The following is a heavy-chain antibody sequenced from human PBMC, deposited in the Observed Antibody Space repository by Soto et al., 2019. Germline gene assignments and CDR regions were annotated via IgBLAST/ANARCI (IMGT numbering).Heavy chain of an antibody. CDR2: IWYDGSNK. CDR1: GFTFSSYG. Sequence: QVQLVESGGGVVQPGRSLRLSCAASGFTFSSYGMHWVRQAPGKGLEWVAVIWYDGSNKYYADSVKGRFTISRDNSKNTLYLQMNSLRAEDTAVYYCARNYDIVTGYHPVDAFDIWGQGTMVTVSS. V-gene: IGHV3-33*01. CDR3: ARNYDIVTGYHPVDAFDI. J-gene: IGHJ3*02. D-gene: IGHD3-9*01.